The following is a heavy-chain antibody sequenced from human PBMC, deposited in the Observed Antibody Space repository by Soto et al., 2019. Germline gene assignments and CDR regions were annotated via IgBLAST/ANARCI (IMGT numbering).Heavy chain of an antibody. D-gene: IGHD5-18*01. CDR3: AKAGAYNYGSYFDY. CDR2: ISWDGGIT. Sequence: GWSLRLSCAASVFTFDDYTMHWVRQAPGKGLEWVSLISWDGGITYYADSVKGRFTISRDNSKNSLYLQMNSLTTEDTALYYCAKAGAYNYGSYFDYWGQGTLVTVSS. CDR1: VFTFDDYT. J-gene: IGHJ4*02. V-gene: IGHV3-43*01.